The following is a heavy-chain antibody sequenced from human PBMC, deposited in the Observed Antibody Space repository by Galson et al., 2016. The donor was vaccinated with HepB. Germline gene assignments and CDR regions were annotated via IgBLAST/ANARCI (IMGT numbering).Heavy chain of an antibody. D-gene: IGHD5-12*01. CDR2: IYHTENT. V-gene: IGHV4-4*02. Sequence: SETLSLTCAVSGGSISSNNWWSWVRQPPGKGLEWIGDIYHTENTNYNPSLRSRVTISIDKSKDHFSLKLSSVTAADTAVYYCARLRNSGSYYYYGLDVWGQGTTVTVSS. J-gene: IGHJ6*02. CDR1: GGSISSNNW. CDR3: ARLRNSGSYYYYGLDV.